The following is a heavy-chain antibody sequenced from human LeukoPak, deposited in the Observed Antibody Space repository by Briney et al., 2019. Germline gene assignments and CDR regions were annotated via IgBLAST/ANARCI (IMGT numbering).Heavy chain of an antibody. J-gene: IGHJ1*01. V-gene: IGHV3-30*18. CDR1: GFTFSSYG. CDR2: ISYDGSNK. CDR3: AKLAAAVPNFQH. D-gene: IGHD6-13*01. Sequence: GGSLRLSCAASGFTFSSYGMHWVRQAPGEGLEWVAVISYDGSNKYYADSVKGRFTISRDNSKNTLYLQMNSLRAEDTAVYYCAKLAAAVPNFQHWGQGTLVTVSS.